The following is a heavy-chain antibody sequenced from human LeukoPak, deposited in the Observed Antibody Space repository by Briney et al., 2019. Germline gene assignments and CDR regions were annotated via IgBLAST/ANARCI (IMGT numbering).Heavy chain of an antibody. CDR3: VKDKYPVVVAATLDY. V-gene: IGHV3-30-3*01. CDR2: ISYDGSNK. D-gene: IGHD2-15*01. Sequence: PGGSLRLSCAASGFTFSNYAMHWVRQAPGKGLEWVAVISYDGSNKYSADSVKGRFTISRDNSKNTLYLQMNSLRAEDAAVYYCVKDKYPVVVAATLDYWGQGTLVTVSS. J-gene: IGHJ4*02. CDR1: GFTFSNYA.